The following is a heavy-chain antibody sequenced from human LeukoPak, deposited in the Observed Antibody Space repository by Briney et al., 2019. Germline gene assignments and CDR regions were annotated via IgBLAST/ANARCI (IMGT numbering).Heavy chain of an antibody. CDR3: AKAGSHSYFDY. V-gene: IGHV3-23*01. CDR2: ISGGGVTST. J-gene: IGHJ4*02. Sequence: PGGSLTLSCAASGFTFSSYAMNWVRQAPGKGLGWVSSISGGGVTSTYYADSVKGRFTISRDNSKNTLYLQMNSLRAEDTAVYYCAKAGSHSYFDYWGQGTLVTVSS. CDR1: GFTFSSYA. D-gene: IGHD1-26*01.